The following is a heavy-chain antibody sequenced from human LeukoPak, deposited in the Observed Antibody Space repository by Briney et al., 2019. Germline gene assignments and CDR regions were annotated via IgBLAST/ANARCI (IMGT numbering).Heavy chain of an antibody. CDR2: INPNSGST. D-gene: IGHD6-6*01. J-gene: IGHJ6*03. CDR3: ARGHSGSSYYYMDV. CDR1: GYTFTGYY. V-gene: IGHV1-2*02. Sequence: ASVKVSCKASGYTFTGYYMHWVRQAPGQGLEWMGWINPNSGSTNYAQKFQGRVTMTRDTSISTAYMELSRLRSDDTAVYYCARGHSGSSYYYMDVWGKGTTVTVSS.